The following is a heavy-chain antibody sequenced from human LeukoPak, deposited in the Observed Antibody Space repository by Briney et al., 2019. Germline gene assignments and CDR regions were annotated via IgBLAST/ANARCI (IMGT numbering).Heavy chain of an antibody. CDR2: IIPIFGTA. CDR1: GGTFSSYA. CDR3: ARKYSSSWLFRDDAFDI. D-gene: IGHD6-13*01. V-gene: IGHV1-69*13. Sequence: SVKVSCKASGGTFSSYAISWVRQAPGQGLEWMGGIIPIFGTANYAQKFQGRVTITADESTSTAYMELSSMRSEDTAVYYCARKYSSSWLFRDDAFDIWGQGTMVTVSS. J-gene: IGHJ3*02.